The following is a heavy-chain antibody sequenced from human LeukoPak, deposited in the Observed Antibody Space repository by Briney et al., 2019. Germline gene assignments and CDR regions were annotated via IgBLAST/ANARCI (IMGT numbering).Heavy chain of an antibody. CDR2: INPDGNKK. J-gene: IGHJ4*02. V-gene: IGHV3-7*03. CDR1: GLTFSSSW. CDR3: ANLLRSRWYYFDY. D-gene: IGHD6-13*01. Sequence: GGSLRLSCAVSGLTFSSSWMDWVRQAPGKGLEWVASINPDGNKKYSADSVKGRFTISRDNAENSLYLQMNSLRVEDTAVYYCANLLRSRWYYFDYWGQGTLVTVSS.